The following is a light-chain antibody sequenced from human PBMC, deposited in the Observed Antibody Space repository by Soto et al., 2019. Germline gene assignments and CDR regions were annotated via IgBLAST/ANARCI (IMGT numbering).Light chain of an antibody. CDR2: DAS. CDR1: QSISTW. CDR3: QQYKNYLT. Sequence: DIQMTQSPSTLSASVGDRVTITCRASQSISTWLAWYQQKPGKAPKVLIYDASSLEGGVPSRFSGSGSGTEFTLTISSLQPDDFATYYCQQYKNYLTFGPGTKVDIK. V-gene: IGKV1-5*01. J-gene: IGKJ3*01.